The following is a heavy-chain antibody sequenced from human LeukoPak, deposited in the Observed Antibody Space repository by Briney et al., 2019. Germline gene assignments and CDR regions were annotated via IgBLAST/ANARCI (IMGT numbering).Heavy chain of an antibody. D-gene: IGHD3-9*01. CDR2: ISWDGGST. CDR1: GFTFDDYT. J-gene: IGHJ6*02. Sequence: GGSLRLSCAASGFTFDDYTMHWVRQAPGKGLEWVSLISWDGGSTYYADSVKGRFTISRDNSKNSLYLQMNSLRTEDTALYYCAKARSYYDILTGYYMGSGMDVWGQGTTVTVSS. V-gene: IGHV3-43*01. CDR3: AKARSYYDILTGYYMGSGMDV.